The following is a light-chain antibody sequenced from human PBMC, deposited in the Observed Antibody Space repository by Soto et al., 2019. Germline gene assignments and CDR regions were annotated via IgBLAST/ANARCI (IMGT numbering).Light chain of an antibody. CDR1: ETISSW. V-gene: IGKV1-5*03. J-gene: IGKJ1*01. CDR3: QEYYSYPWT. Sequence: DIPMTQSPSTLSASIGDRVTITCRASETISSWLAWYQQKPGKAPKFLIHKVSTLISGVPSRFSGSGSGTESTLTISSLQPDDFATYFCQEYYSYPWTFGQGTKVEIK. CDR2: KVS.